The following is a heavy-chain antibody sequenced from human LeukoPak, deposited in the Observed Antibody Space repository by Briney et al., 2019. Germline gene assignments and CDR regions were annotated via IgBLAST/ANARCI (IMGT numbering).Heavy chain of an antibody. Sequence: PGGSLRLSCAASGFTFSSYWMSWVRQAPGKGLEWVANIKQDGSEKYYVDSVKGRFTISRDNAKNSLYLQMNSLRAEDTAVYYCARGQLMGNHAFVIWGQGTMVTVSS. V-gene: IGHV3-7*01. CDR3: ARGQLMGNHAFVI. J-gene: IGHJ3*02. CDR2: IKQDGSEK. CDR1: GFTFSSYW. D-gene: IGHD2-2*01.